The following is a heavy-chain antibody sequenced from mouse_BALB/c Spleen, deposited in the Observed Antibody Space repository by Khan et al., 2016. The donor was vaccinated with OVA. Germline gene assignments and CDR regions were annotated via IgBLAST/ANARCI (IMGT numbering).Heavy chain of an antibody. CDR2: ISTYYGEA. V-gene: IGHV1S137*01. CDR3: ARGSSHLYYAVDY. Sequence: QVQLQQSGAELVRPGVSVKISCKGSGYTFTDYAMHWVKQSHAKNLEWIGVISTYYGEATYNQKFKGKATMTVDKSSSTAYLELARLTSEDSAIYYCARGSSHLYYAVDYWGQGTSVTVSS. CDR1: GYTFTDYA. D-gene: IGHD1-1*01. J-gene: IGHJ4*01.